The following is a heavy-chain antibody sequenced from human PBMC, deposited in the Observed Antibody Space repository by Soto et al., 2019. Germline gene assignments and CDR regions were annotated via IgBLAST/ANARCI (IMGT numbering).Heavy chain of an antibody. D-gene: IGHD3-16*01. Sequence: QVQLQESGPGLVKPSETLSLTCTVSGGSISSYYWNWIRQPPGKGLEWIGNIYYSGSTNYNPSLRCRGTMSVDTSKNQFSLKVDSVTAADPAMYYWARRGERGWFGLWGQGTLVTVSA. CDR2: IYYSGST. CDR1: GGSISSYY. CDR3: ARRGERGWFGL. V-gene: IGHV4-59*08. J-gene: IGHJ5*02.